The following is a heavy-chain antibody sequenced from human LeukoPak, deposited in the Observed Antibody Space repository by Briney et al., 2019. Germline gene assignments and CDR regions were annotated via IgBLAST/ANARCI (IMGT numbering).Heavy chain of an antibody. Sequence: GGSLRLSCAASGFTFSSSAMHWVRQAPGKGLEWVAFISYDGSTKYYADSVKGRFTISRDNSKNTLYLQMNSLRVEDTAVYYCARVGGVTPFSYFDFWGQGTLVTVSS. V-gene: IGHV3-30*04. D-gene: IGHD1-26*01. CDR2: ISYDGSTK. J-gene: IGHJ4*02. CDR3: ARVGGVTPFSYFDF. CDR1: GFTFSSSA.